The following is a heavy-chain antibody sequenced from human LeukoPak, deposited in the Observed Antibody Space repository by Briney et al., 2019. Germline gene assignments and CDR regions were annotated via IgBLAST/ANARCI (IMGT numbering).Heavy chain of an antibody. J-gene: IGHJ4*02. CDR2: IYYSGST. D-gene: IGHD6-6*01. Sequence: SETLSLTCTVSGGSISSYYWSWIRQPPGKGPEWIGYIYYSGSTNYNPSLKSRVTISVDTSKNQFSLKLSSVTAADTAVYYCAAMKGIAARKGPFDYWGQGTLVTVSS. V-gene: IGHV4-59*08. CDR1: GGSISSYY. CDR3: AAMKGIAARKGPFDY.